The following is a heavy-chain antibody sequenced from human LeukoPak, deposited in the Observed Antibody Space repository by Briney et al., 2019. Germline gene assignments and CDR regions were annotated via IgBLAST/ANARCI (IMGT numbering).Heavy chain of an antibody. CDR1: GFTFSTYW. CDR3: ATDLDYYDSSGYSLG. V-gene: IGHV3-74*01. Sequence: GGSLRLSCAASGFTFSTYWMHWVRQAPGKGLVWVSRINGDGSSANFADSVKGRFTISRDNAKNTLYLQMSSLRAEDTAVYYCATDLDYYDSSGYSLGWGQGTLVTVSS. D-gene: IGHD3-22*01. CDR2: INGDGSSA. J-gene: IGHJ4*02.